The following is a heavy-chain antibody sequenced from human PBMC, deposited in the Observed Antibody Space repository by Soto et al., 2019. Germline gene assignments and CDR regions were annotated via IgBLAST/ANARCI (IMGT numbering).Heavy chain of an antibody. J-gene: IGHJ4*02. CDR3: VRDVFPYYDFYNAYLH. CDR2: ISSSGKNI. CDR1: GFTFMDYF. V-gene: IGHV3-11*01. D-gene: IGHD3-16*01. Sequence: QIQLTESGGGLVQPGGSLTISCEASGFTFMDYFMSWVRQAPGKGLEWIAYISSSGKNIYYADSVKCRFTISRDNAKYSLYLHMNDLRADDTAVYYCVRDVFPYYDFYNAYLHWGQGTLVTVSS.